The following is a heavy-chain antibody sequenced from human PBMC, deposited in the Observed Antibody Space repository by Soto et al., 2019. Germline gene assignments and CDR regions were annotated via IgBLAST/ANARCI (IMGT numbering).Heavy chain of an antibody. CDR1: GYSFITYW. Sequence: GESLKIYCKGSGYSFITYWIGWVRQMPGKGLEWVGSIYPVYSGARYCPSFQGQVPVSADRSINTAYLQWSSRKVSDTAMDYCLRGENRVDWKADVFDLWGQGTMVTVSS. D-gene: IGHD1-1*01. J-gene: IGHJ3*01. V-gene: IGHV5-51*01. CDR2: IYPVYSGA. CDR3: LRGENRVDWKADVFDL.